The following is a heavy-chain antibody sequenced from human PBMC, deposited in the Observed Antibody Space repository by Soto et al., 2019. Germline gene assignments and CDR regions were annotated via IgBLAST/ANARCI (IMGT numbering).Heavy chain of an antibody. V-gene: IGHV3-20*01. CDR1: GVSSDDHG. CDR3: ARRIAAAGLYFFDY. Sequence: GGLLRDRRGASGVSSDDHGVSRVSQAQGKGLERVSGINWNCGSTGYADSVKGRFTISRDNAKSSLYLQMNSLRAEDTALYHCARRIAAAGLYFFDYWGQGALVTVSS. J-gene: IGHJ4*02. D-gene: IGHD6-13*01. CDR2: INWNCGST.